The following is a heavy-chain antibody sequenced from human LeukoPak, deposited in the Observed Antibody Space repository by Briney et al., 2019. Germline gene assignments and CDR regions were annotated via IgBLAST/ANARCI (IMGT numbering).Heavy chain of an antibody. V-gene: IGHV4-34*01. CDR3: ARGWGLVVVVAATRFSGWFDT. CDR1: GGSFSGYY. CDR2: INHSGST. D-gene: IGHD2-15*01. Sequence: SETLSLTCAVYGGSFSGYYWSWIRQPPGKGLEWIGEINHSGSTNYNPSRKCRVTISVDTSKNQFSLKPSSVPAADTAVYYCARGWGLVVVVAATRFSGWFDTWGQGTLVTVSS. J-gene: IGHJ5*02.